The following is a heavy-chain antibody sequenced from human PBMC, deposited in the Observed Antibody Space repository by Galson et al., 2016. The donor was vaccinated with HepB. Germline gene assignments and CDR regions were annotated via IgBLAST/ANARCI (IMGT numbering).Heavy chain of an antibody. D-gene: IGHD3-10*01. Sequence: SLRLSCAASGFTFSIYVMSWVRQAPGKGLEWVSAVSGSGNITYYADSVKGRFTISRDNSKNTLYLQMNSLRAEDTAVYYCAKVAYGSATYYNGGGLYFDFRGQGTRVTVSS. V-gene: IGHV3-23*01. CDR3: AKVAYGSATYYNGGGLYFDF. CDR2: VSGSGNIT. J-gene: IGHJ4*02. CDR1: GFTFSIYV.